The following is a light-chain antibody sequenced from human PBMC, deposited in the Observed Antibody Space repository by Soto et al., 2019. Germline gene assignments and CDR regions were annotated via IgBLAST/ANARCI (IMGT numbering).Light chain of an antibody. CDR3: QQYISSGT. J-gene: IGKJ1*01. Sequence: EIVLTQSPANLSVSPGERATLSCRASQSVRSNLAWYQQKPGQAPRLLIFGATTRATNISARFTGSGSGTEFTLTISSLQSEDFAVYYCQQYISSGTFGQGTKVDIK. CDR1: QSVRSN. CDR2: GAT. V-gene: IGKV3-15*01.